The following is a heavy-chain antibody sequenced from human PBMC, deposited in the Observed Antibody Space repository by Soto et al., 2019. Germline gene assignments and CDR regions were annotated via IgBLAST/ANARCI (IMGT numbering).Heavy chain of an antibody. D-gene: IGHD2-15*01. J-gene: IGHJ6*02. V-gene: IGHV4-4*02. CDR3: AREPGYCSGGSCHAHYGMDV. CDR2: IYHSGST. CDR1: GGSISSSNW. Sequence: QVQLQESGPGLVKPSGTLSLTCAVSGGSISSSNWWSWVRQPPGEGLEWIGEIYHSGSTNYNPSHKSRVTIAVDKSKNQCSLKLSSVTAAGTAVYYCAREPGYCSGGSCHAHYGMDVWGQGTTVTVAS.